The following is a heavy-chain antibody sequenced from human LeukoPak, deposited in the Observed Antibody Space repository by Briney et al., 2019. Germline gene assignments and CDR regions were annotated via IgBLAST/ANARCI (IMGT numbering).Heavy chain of an antibody. J-gene: IGHJ6*02. CDR3: AKEGYSSSWYSVYYGMDV. V-gene: IGHV3-9*01. CDR1: GFTFYDYA. Sequence: PGRTLRLSCAASGFTFYDYAMHWVRQAPGKGLEGVSGISLNSGSICYTDSVRGRFTITRDNAKNSLYLQMNSLRAKDTALYYCAKEGYSSSWYSVYYGMDVWGQGTTVTVSS. CDR2: ISLNSGSI. D-gene: IGHD6-13*01.